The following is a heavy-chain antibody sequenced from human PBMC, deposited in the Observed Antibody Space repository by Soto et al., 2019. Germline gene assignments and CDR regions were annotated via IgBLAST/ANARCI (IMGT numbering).Heavy chain of an antibody. V-gene: IGHV1-3*01. CDR1: GYTFTSYA. J-gene: IGHJ5*02. CDR2: INAGNGNT. CDR3: ARDPSILTGHTQNWFDP. D-gene: IGHD3-9*01. Sequence: ASVKVSCKASGYTFTSYAMHWVRQAPVQRLEWMGWINAGNGNTKYTQKFQGRVTITRDTSASTAYMELSSLRSEDTAVYYCARDPSILTGHTQNWFDPWGQGT.